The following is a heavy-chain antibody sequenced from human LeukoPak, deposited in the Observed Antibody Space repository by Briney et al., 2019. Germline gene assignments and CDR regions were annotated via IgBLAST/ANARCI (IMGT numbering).Heavy chain of an antibody. Sequence: PSETLSLTCTVSGGSISNYYWTWIRQPPGKELEWIGYIYYSGSTNYNPSLKSRVTISVDTSKNQFSLKLSSVTAADTAVYYCARKSAVAGLGGLDYWGQGTLVTVSS. V-gene: IGHV4-59*01. CDR3: ARKSAVAGLGGLDY. D-gene: IGHD6-19*01. J-gene: IGHJ4*02. CDR1: GGSISNYY. CDR2: IYYSGST.